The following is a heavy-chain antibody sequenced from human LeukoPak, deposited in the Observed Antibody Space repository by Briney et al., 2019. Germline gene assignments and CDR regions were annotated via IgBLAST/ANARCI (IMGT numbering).Heavy chain of an antibody. V-gene: IGHV4-38-2*02. D-gene: IGHD2-21*01. J-gene: IGHJ5*02. Sequence: SETLSLTCSVSGYSITNGYYWAWIRQPPGKGLEWIGSIDYSGSTYYNPSLKSRVTISVDTSKNQFSLKVSSVTAADTAVYHCARNPHVVVVVAKIYWFDPWGQGTLVTVSS. CDR2: IDYSGST. CDR1: GYSITNGYY. CDR3: ARNPHVVVVVAKIYWFDP.